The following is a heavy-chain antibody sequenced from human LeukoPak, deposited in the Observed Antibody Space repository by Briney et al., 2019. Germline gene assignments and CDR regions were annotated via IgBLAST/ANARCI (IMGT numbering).Heavy chain of an antibody. CDR1: RFTFSIYA. Sequence: GGSLRLSCAASRFTFSIYAMSWVRQAPGKGLEWVSAISGSGSSTYYADSVKGRFTFSRDNSKNTLYLQMNSLRAEDTALYYCAKAYGGDSGWFDPWGQGTLVTVSS. CDR3: AKAYGGDSGWFDP. D-gene: IGHD4-23*01. CDR2: ISGSGSST. V-gene: IGHV3-23*01. J-gene: IGHJ5*02.